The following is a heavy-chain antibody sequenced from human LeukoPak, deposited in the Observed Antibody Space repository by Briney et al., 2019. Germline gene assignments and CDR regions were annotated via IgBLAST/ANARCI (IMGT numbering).Heavy chain of an antibody. CDR3: ARDPSP. J-gene: IGHJ5*02. CDR2: MSYDGSNK. V-gene: IGHV3-30*04. CDR1: GFTFSSFA. Sequence: GGSLRLSCAASGFTFSSFAMHWVRQAPGKGLEWVAFMSYDGSNKYFADSVKGRFTISRDNSKNTLYLQMNSLRAEDTAVYYCARDPSPWGQGTLVTVSS.